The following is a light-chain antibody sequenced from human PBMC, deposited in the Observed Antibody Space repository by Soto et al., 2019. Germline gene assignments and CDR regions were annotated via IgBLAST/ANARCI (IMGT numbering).Light chain of an antibody. CDR3: PQYGTSPWT. Sequence: EIVLTQSPVTLSLSPGEGATLSCRARQTVSKNYLAWYQQKPGQAPGLLIHGASRRAPGIPDRCSGSRSGTGFTLTLRILEPEDFAVYCCPQYGTSPWTFGQGTEVDI. CDR1: QTVSKNY. J-gene: IGKJ1*01. V-gene: IGKV3-20*01. CDR2: GAS.